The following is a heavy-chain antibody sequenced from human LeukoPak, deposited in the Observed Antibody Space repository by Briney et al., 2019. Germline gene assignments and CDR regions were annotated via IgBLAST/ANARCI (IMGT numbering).Heavy chain of an antibody. J-gene: IGHJ4*02. CDR1: GYTFSSYW. D-gene: IGHD3-22*01. Sequence: KGGESLKISCKGSGYTFSSYWIGWVRQMPGKGLEWMGIIYPGDSDTRYSPSFQGQVTISADKSISTAYLQWSSLKASDTAMYYCARPPHYLGGGYSVSDDYWGQGTLVTVSS. V-gene: IGHV5-51*01. CDR2: IYPGDSDT. CDR3: ARPPHYLGGGYSVSDDY.